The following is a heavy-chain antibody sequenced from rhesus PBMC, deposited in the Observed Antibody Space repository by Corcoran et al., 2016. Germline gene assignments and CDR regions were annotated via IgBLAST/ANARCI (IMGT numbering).Heavy chain of an antibody. J-gene: IGHJ4*01. V-gene: IGHV1-1*01. CDR3: TREGAAATFGFDY. CDR1: GYTFTNYY. Sequence: QVQLVQSGAEIKQPGASVKLSCQASGYTFTNYYMHWLKQAPGQGLEWIGLISPYNGNKGIAQNVQGRVTITTDTSTTTGYMELSSLRSEDTAVYYCTREGAAATFGFDYWGQGVQVTVSS. CDR2: ISPYNGNK. D-gene: IGHD6-43*01.